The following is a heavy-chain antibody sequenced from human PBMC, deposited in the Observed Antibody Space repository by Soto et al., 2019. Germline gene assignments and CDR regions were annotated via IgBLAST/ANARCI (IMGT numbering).Heavy chain of an antibody. CDR1: GFTFSSYA. CDR3: AKGPSPTNYYGMDV. J-gene: IGHJ6*02. V-gene: IGHV3-23*01. Sequence: PGGSLRLSCAASGFTFSSYAMSWVRQAPGKGLEWVSAISGSGGSTYYADSVKGRFTISRDNSKNTLYLQMNSLRAEDTAVYYCAKGPSPTNYYGMDVWGQGTTVTVSS. CDR2: ISGSGGST.